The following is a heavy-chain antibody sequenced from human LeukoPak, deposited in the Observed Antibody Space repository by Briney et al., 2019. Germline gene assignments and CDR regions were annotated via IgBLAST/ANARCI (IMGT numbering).Heavy chain of an antibody. CDR3: AKDSRSGGVFGSYVRQDAFDI. V-gene: IGHV3-23*01. CDR2: ISGSGGST. D-gene: IGHD1-26*01. J-gene: IGHJ3*02. CDR1: GFTFSSYA. Sequence: GGSLRLSCAASGFTFSSYAMSWVRQAPGKGLEWVSAISGSGGSTYYADSVKGRFTISRDNSKNTLYPQMNSLRAEDTAVYYCAKDSRSGGVFGSYVRQDAFDIWGQGTMVTVSS.